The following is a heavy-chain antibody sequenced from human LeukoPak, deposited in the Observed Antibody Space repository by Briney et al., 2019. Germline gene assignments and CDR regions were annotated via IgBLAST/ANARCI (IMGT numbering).Heavy chain of an antibody. CDR2: IGGGGSTT. CDR3: ARARSTGYYVADY. V-gene: IGHV3-23*01. J-gene: IGHJ4*02. Sequence: GGSLRLSCAASGFTFSLYAMSWVRQAPGQGLEWVSSIGGGGSTTYYADSVKGRFTISRDNSENMLFLQMNSLRAEDTALYYCARARSTGYYVADYWGQGTLVTVSS. D-gene: IGHD3-9*01. CDR1: GFTFSLYA.